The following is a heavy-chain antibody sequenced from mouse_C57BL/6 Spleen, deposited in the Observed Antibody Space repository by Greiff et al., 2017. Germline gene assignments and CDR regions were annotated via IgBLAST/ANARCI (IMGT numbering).Heavy chain of an antibody. CDR2: IDPSDSDT. V-gene: IGHV1-52*01. D-gene: IGHD2-3*01. Sequence: QVQLQQPGAELVRPGSSVKLSCKASGYTFTSYWMHWVKQRPIQGLEWIGNIDPSDSDTHYNQKFKDKATLTVDKSSRTAYMQLNSLTSEYSAVSYYASDDGYYADAMDYWGQGTSVTVSS. CDR3: ASDDGYYADAMDY. J-gene: IGHJ4*01. CDR1: GYTFTSYW.